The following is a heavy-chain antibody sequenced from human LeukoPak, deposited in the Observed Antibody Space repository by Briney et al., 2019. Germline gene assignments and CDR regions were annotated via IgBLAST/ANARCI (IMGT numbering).Heavy chain of an antibody. CDR3: ARTLGCSSTSCKGWFDP. CDR1: GGTFTSYD. J-gene: IGHJ5*02. V-gene: IGHV1-8*03. CDR2: MNPNSGNT. D-gene: IGHD2-2*01. Sequence: ASVKVSCKASGGTFTSYDINWVRQATGQGLEWMGWMNPNSGNTGYAQKFQGRVTITRNTSISTAYMELSSLRSEDTAVYYCARTLGCSSTSCKGWFDPWGQGTLVTVSS.